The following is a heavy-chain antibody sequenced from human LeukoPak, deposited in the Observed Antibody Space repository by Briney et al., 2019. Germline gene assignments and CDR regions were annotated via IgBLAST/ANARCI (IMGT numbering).Heavy chain of an antibody. V-gene: IGHV3-53*01. D-gene: IGHD1/OR15-1a*01. Sequence: GGSLRLSCAASGFTVSSNYMSWVRQAPGKGLEWVSVIYSGGSTYYADSVKGRFTISRDNSKNTLYLQMNSLRAEDTAVYYCAASSSSEQPPFDYWGQGTLVTVSS. CDR1: GFTVSSNY. CDR2: IYSGGST. CDR3: AASSSSEQPPFDY. J-gene: IGHJ4*02.